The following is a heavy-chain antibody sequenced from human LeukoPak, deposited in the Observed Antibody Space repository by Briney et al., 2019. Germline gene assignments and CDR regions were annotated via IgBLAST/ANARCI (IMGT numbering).Heavy chain of an antibody. CDR2: IRSRSDGGTT. Sequence: GGSLRLSCAASGFTFTNAWMNWVRQAPGKGLEWVGRIRSRSDGGTTDYAAPVKDRFTISRDDSKNTLYLQMNSLKTEDTAVYYCRTFSSRTEYWGQGALVTVSS. J-gene: IGHJ4*02. CDR3: RTFSSRTEY. CDR1: GFTFTNAW. D-gene: IGHD3-10*01. V-gene: IGHV3-15*01.